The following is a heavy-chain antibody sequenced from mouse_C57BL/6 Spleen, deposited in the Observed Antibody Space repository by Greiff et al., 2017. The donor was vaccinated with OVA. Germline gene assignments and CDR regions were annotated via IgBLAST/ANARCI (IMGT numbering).Heavy chain of an antibody. V-gene: IGHV5-4*01. J-gene: IGHJ4*01. CDR2: ISDGGSYT. D-gene: IGHD2-4*01. CDR1: GFTFSSYA. CDR3: ARDQGDYDGYAMDY. Sequence: EVMLVESGGGLVKPGGSLKLSCAASGFTFSSYAMSWVRQTPEKRLEWVATISDGGSYTYYPDNVKGRFTISRDNAKNNLYLQMSHLKSEDTAMYYCARDQGDYDGYAMDYWGQGTSVTVSS.